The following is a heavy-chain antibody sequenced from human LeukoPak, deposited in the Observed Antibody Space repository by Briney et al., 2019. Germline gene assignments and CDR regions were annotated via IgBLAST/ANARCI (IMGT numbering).Heavy chain of an antibody. D-gene: IGHD5-18*01. CDR3: ARGTDTAMVYFDY. V-gene: IGHV4-34*01. Sequence: PSETLSLTCAVYGGSFSGYYWSWIRQPPGKGLEWLGEINHSGSTNYNPSLKSRVTISVDTSKNQFSLKLSSVTAADTAVYYCARGTDTAMVYFDYWGQGTLVTVSS. CDR2: INHSGST. CDR1: GGSFSGYY. J-gene: IGHJ4*02.